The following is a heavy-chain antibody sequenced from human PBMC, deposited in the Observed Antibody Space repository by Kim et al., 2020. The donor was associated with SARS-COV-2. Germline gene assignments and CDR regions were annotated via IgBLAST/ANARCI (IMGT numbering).Heavy chain of an antibody. CDR3: ARGPNYSPFDY. D-gene: IGHD4-4*01. J-gene: IGHJ4*02. Sequence: IHSADPVGGRFTISRGNDKNSLFLQMNSLRAEDTAVYYCARGPNYSPFDYWGQGTLVTVSS. CDR2: I. V-gene: IGHV3-48*03.